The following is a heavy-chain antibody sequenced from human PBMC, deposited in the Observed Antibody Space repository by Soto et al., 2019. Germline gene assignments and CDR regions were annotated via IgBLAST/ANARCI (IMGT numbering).Heavy chain of an antibody. V-gene: IGHV4-59*01. CDR2: IYYLGGT. D-gene: IGHD3-10*01. CDR3: ARGSTVRGVKDWFDP. CDR1: GGSISNYY. J-gene: IGHJ5*02. Sequence: SETLSLTCTVSGGSISNYYWNWIRQPPGKGLEWIGSIYYLGGTNYNPSLKSRITFSVDTSKNQFSLKLSSVTAADTALYYCARGSTVRGVKDWFDPWGQGTLVTVSS.